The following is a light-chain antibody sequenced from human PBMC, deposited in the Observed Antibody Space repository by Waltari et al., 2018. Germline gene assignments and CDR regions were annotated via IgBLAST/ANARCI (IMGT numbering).Light chain of an antibody. CDR2: DVT. Sequence: QSALTQPASVSGSPGQSITISCTGTSSAIGGYNYVSWYQQHPGKAPKLIIYDVTERPSGLSNRFSGSKSGNSASLTISGLQAEDEAAYFCSSYTSSTSFVFGGGTNLTVL. CDR1: SSAIGGYNY. CDR3: SSYTSSTSFV. V-gene: IGLV2-14*03. J-gene: IGLJ2*01.